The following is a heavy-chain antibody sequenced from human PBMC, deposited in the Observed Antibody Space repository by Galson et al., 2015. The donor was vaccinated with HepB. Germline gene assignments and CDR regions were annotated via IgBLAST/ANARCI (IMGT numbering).Heavy chain of an antibody. V-gene: IGHV3-30-3*01. CDR3: AREGDDYGDYVSGDYYGMDV. CDR2: ISYDGSNK. CDR1: GFTFSSYA. J-gene: IGHJ6*02. D-gene: IGHD4-17*01. Sequence: SLRLSCAASGFTFSSYAMHWVRQAPGKGLEWVAVISYDGSNKYYEDSVKGRFTISRDNSKNTLYLQMNGLRAEDTAVYYCAREGDDYGDYVSGDYYGMDVWGQGTTVTVSS.